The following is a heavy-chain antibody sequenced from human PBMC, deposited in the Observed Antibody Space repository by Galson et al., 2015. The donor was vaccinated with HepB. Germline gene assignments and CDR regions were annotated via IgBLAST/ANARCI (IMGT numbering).Heavy chain of an antibody. V-gene: IGHV3-74*01. CDR3: VREVSGAFDV. J-gene: IGHJ3*01. D-gene: IGHD6-19*01. CDR2: IKSDGSNI. Sequence: SLRLSCAASGFTFNNYWMQWVRQAPGKGLVWVSRIKSDGSNIAYAEFVKGRFTISRDNAKNTVFLEMNSLRAEDTAVYYCVREVSGAFDVWGQGTVVTVSS. CDR1: GFTFNNYW.